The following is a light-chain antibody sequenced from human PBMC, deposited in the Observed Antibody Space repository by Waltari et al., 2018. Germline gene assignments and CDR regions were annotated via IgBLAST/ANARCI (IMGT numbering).Light chain of an antibody. V-gene: IGLV2-14*03. Sequence: QSALTQPASVSGSPGQSILISCTGTSSAVGDDKYVSWYQQHPGKAPKLMIYEVSNRPSGVSDRFSGSKSGNTASLTISGLQADDEAAYYCSSYTTTSTVLFGGGTELTVL. CDR3: SSYTTTSTVL. J-gene: IGLJ2*01. CDR1: SSAVGDDKY. CDR2: EVS.